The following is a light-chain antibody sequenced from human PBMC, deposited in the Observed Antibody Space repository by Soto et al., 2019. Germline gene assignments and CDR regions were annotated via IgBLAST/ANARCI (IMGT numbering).Light chain of an antibody. CDR2: DAS. CDR1: QYISSY. V-gene: IGKV3-15*01. CDR3: QHYNDWPL. Sequence: EIGMSQSPATLSVSTGERATLSCRASQYISSYLAWYQQKPGQAPRLLIYDASTRATGIPARFSGSGSGTEFTLTISSLQSEDFAVYYCQHYNDWPLFGPGTKVDIK. J-gene: IGKJ3*01.